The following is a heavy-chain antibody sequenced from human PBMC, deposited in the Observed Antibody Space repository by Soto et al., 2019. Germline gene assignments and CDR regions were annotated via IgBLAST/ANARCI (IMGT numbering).Heavy chain of an antibody. J-gene: IGHJ6*02. V-gene: IGHV1-69*12. CDR2: IIPLFRTP. CDR1: GGTFSSSA. Sequence: QVQLVQSGAEMKEPGSSVKVSCKTSGGTFSSSAISWLRQAPGQGLEWMGGIIPLFRTPDYAQKLQGRVTIAADESTSTAYMELSSLRSEDTDVYYCARDNDRLQLGGNYYYLLDVWGQGTTITVSS. CDR3: ARDNDRLQLGGNYYYLLDV. D-gene: IGHD4-4*01.